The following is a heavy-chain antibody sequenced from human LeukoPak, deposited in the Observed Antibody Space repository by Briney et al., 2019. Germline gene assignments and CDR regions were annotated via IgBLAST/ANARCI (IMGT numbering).Heavy chain of an antibody. D-gene: IGHD2-21*02. J-gene: IGHJ4*02. CDR1: GFTFSSYG. V-gene: IGHV3-NL1*01. Sequence: GGSLRLSCAASGFTFSSYGMHWVRQAPGKGPEWVSAISGSGGSTYYADSVKGRFTISRDNSKNTLYLQMNSLRAEDTAVYYCARDAAYCGGDCYEHFDYWGQGTLVTVSS. CDR3: ARDAAYCGGDCYEHFDY. CDR2: ISGSGGST.